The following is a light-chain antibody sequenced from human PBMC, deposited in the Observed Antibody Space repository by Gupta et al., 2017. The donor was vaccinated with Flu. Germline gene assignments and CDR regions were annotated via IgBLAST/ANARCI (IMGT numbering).Light chain of an antibody. CDR2: KAS. CDR1: ERISSW. J-gene: IGKJ1*01. V-gene: IGKV1-5*03. Sequence: DSQMTQFPSTLSASVGDRVTITCRASERISSWLAWYQQKPGKAPKLLIYKASSLERGVPSRFSGSGSGTEFTLTISSLQPDDFATYYCQQYNSYSTFGQGTKVEIK. CDR3: QQYNSYST.